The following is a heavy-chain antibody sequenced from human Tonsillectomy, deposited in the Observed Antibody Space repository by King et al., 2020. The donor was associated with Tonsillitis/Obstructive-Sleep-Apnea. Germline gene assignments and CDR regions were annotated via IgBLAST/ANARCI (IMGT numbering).Heavy chain of an antibody. Sequence: VQLVESGGGLVKPGGSLRLSCAASGFTFSDYYMSWIRQAPGKGLEWVSYISSSSSYTNYADSVKGRITISRDNTKNSLYLQMNSLRAEDTAVYFCARHEDCNGGVCYEYFQHWGQGTLVTVSS. CDR1: GFTFSDYY. V-gene: IGHV3-11*05. D-gene: IGHD2-8*02. CDR3: ARHEDCNGGVCYEYFQH. J-gene: IGHJ1*01. CDR2: ISSSSSYT.